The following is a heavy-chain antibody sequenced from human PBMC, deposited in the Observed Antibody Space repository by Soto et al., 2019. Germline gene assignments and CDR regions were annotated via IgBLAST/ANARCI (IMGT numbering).Heavy chain of an antibody. Sequence: ASVKVSCKASGGTFSSYAISWVRQAPGQVLEWMGGIIPTFGTANYAQKFQGRVTITADESTRTAYRGLSSLRSEHTAVYYCPSPRVAAAGTHYFGCWGKGTLVTVSS. CDR3: PSPRVAAAGTHYFGC. V-gene: IGHV1-69*01. CDR1: GGTFSSYA. J-gene: IGHJ4*02. CDR2: IIPTFGTA. D-gene: IGHD6-13*01.